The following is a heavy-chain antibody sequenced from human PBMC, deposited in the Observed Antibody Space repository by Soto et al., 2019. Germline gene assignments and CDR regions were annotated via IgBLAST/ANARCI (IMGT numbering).Heavy chain of an antibody. CDR2: ISAYNGNT. V-gene: IGHV1-18*01. D-gene: IGHD3-22*01. CDR3: ARSPYYYDSSGYSFGAQFDP. Sequence: QVQLVQSGAEVKKPGASVKVSCKASGYTFTSYGISWVRQAPGQGLEWMGWISAYNGNTNYAQKLQGRVTMTTDTSTSTAYMELRSLRSDDTAVYYCARSPYYYDSSGYSFGAQFDPWGQGTLVTVSS. CDR1: GYTFTSYG. J-gene: IGHJ5*02.